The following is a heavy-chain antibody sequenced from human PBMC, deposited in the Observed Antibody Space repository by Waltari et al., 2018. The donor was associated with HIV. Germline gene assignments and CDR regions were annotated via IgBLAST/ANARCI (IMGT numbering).Heavy chain of an antibody. J-gene: IGHJ6*02. CDR3: ARTDYGDYYYGMDV. D-gene: IGHD4-17*01. CDR1: GFTVSSKS. V-gene: IGHV3-53*01. CDR2: IDSGGST. Sequence: EVQLVESVGGCIQPGGSLRLSCDASGFTVSSKSTPPVRPARGKGLGWVSVIDSGGSTYYADSVKGRFTISRDNSKNTLYLQMNSLRAEDTAVYYCARTDYGDYYYGMDVWGQGTTVTVSS.